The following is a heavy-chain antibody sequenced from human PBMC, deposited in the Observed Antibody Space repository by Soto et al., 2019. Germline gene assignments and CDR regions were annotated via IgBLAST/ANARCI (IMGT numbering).Heavy chain of an antibody. V-gene: IGHV3-53*01. J-gene: IGHJ6*02. D-gene: IGHD1-1*01. CDR2: LYDVDGS. Sequence: PGGSLTLSCAASGLTVSGKKYVAWVRQAPGKGLEWVSALYDVDGSFYADSVKGRFTTSSDSSKTTVYLQMNGLRPDDTAVYYCATWHELEHAYDVWGQGTTVTVSS. CDR1: GLTVSGKKY. CDR3: ATWHELEHAYDV.